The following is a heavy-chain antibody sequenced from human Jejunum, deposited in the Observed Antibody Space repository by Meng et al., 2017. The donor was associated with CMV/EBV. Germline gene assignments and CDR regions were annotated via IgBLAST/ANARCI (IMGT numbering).Heavy chain of an antibody. CDR2: IFQSDDK. Sequence: SLTCFVTRGSLLGPNGWTWGPQPRGGGLERIVEIFQSDDKNYNLSLKSRVTISLVHSKKQLSLKLTSVTPADTTAYFCGAPPAGYWGQGALVTVSS. CDR1: RGSLLGPNG. V-gene: IGHV4-4*01. CDR3: GAPPAGY. J-gene: IGHJ4*02.